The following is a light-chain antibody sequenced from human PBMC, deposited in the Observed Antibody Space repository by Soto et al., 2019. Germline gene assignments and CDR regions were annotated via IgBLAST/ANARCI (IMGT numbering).Light chain of an antibody. Sequence: QSVLTQPPSASGTPGQRVTIACSGSSSNIGSTTVKWYQQLPGTAPKLLIYNNNHRPAGVPDRVSGSKSGTSASLAISGLQSEDEADYYCAAWDDSLNGVVFGGGTQLTVL. CDR3: AAWDDSLNGVV. V-gene: IGLV1-44*01. CDR2: NNN. CDR1: SSNIGSTT. J-gene: IGLJ3*02.